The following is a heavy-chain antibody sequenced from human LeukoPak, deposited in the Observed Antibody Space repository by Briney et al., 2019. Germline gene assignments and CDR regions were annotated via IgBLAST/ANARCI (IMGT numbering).Heavy chain of an antibody. J-gene: IGHJ4*02. CDR3: ARTRSRVITFGGVIVIPGTLDY. CDR1: GFTFSSYW. D-gene: IGHD3-16*02. CDR2: IKQDGSEK. V-gene: IGHV3-7*01. Sequence: PGGSLRLSCTTSGFTFSSYWMSWVRQAPGKGLEWVANIKQDGSEKYYVDSVKGRFTISRDNAKNSLYLQMNSLRAEDTAVYYCARTRSRVITFGGVIVIPGTLDYWGQGTLVTVSS.